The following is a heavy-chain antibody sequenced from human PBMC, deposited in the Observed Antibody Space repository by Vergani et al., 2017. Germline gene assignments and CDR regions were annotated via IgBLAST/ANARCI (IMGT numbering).Heavy chain of an antibody. J-gene: IGHJ4*02. V-gene: IGHV3-23*01. Sequence: EVQLLESGGGLVQPGGSLRLSCAASGFTFSSYAMSWVRQAPGTGLEWVSAISGSGGSTYYADSVKGRFTISRDNSKNTLYLQMNSLRAEDTAVYYCAKVGGYGEGFDYWGQGTLVTVSS. D-gene: IGHD4-17*01. CDR2: ISGSGGST. CDR3: AKVGGYGEGFDY. CDR1: GFTFSSYA.